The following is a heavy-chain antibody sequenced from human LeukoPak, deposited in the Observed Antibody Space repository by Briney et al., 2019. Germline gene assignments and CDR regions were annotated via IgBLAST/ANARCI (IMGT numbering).Heavy chain of an antibody. CDR2: MYYSGST. CDR1: DYSISSGYY. J-gene: IGHJ5*01. CDR3: AKNAPPNDFWGGSPPPPPNWFDS. V-gene: IGHV4-38-2*02. D-gene: IGHD3-3*01. Sequence: SETLSLTCSVSDYSISSGYYWGWIRQPPGKGLEWIGSMYYSGSTYYNPSLKSRVTISIDTSKNQFSLKLSSVTAADTALYYCAKNAPPNDFWGGSPPPPPNWFDSWGQGTLVTVSS.